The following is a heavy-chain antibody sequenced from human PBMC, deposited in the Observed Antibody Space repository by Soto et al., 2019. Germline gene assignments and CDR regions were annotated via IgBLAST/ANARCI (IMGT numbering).Heavy chain of an antibody. CDR1: GDTSTTYV. Sequence: VQLVQSGAEVKKPGSSVKVSCKASGDTSTTYVTSWVRQAPGQGPEWIVGINPMSRTAKYTEKYNGRVTITADEATRTAYLDLTSLRFEDTAVYFCARGTYGGSNCFFAREYWGQGTLVTVSS. CDR3: ARGTYGGSNCFFAREY. CDR2: INPMSRTA. D-gene: IGHD2-21*01. V-gene: IGHV1-69*01. J-gene: IGHJ4*02.